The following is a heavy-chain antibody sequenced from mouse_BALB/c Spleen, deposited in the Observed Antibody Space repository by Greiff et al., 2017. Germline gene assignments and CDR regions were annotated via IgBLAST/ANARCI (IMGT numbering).Heavy chain of an antibody. Sequence: VMLVESGPGLVAPSQSLSFTCTASGFSLTSYGVHWVRQTPGKGLEWLGVIWACGSTNYNSALMYRLSISKDNSKSQVFLKMNRLQTDDSAMYYCARDKILAYWGQGTLVTVSA. CDR3: ARDKILAY. CDR2: IWACGST. V-gene: IGHV2-9*02. J-gene: IGHJ3*01. CDR1: GFSLTSYG.